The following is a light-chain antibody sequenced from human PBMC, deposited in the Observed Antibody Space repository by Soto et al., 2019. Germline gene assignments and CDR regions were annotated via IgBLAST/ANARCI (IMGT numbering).Light chain of an antibody. CDR2: GAS. CDR3: RKYYASPLT. Sequence: EIVMTQSPATLSVSPGERATLSCRASQSTNNYLAWYQQKPGQAPRLLIDGASTRATGIPARFSGSGSGTEFILTISSVQSEDFAVYYCRKYYASPLTFGGGTKVEIK. J-gene: IGKJ4*01. CDR1: QSTNNY. V-gene: IGKV3D-15*01.